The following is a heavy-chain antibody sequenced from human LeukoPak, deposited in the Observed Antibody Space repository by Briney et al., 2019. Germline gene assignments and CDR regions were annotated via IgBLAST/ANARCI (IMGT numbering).Heavy chain of an antibody. CDR2: ASSDEMTT. J-gene: IGHJ4*02. V-gene: IGHV3-30*01. Sequence: GGSLRLSCVASGFTFTVHSMRWVRDPPGKGVEWVAVASSDEMTTFYGDSVKGRFTISRDNSKNTVYLQINSVRDEDTAVYYCARERQLGATPFDYWGQGSQVTVSS. CDR1: GFTFTVHS. CDR3: ARERQLGATPFDY. D-gene: IGHD1-26*01.